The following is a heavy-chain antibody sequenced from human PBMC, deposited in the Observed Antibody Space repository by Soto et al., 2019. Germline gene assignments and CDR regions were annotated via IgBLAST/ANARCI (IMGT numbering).Heavy chain of an antibody. J-gene: IGHJ6*02. CDR1: GYTFTSYY. CDR2: INPSGGST. V-gene: IGHV1-46*01. Sequence: GASVKVSCKASGYTFTSYYMHWVRQAPGQGLEWMGIINPSGGSTSYAQKFQGRVTMTRDTSTSTVYMELSSLRSEDTAVYYCARDWITMVLGLKWGDYYYGMDVWGQGTTVTVSS. D-gene: IGHD3-10*01. CDR3: ARDWITMVLGLKWGDYYYGMDV.